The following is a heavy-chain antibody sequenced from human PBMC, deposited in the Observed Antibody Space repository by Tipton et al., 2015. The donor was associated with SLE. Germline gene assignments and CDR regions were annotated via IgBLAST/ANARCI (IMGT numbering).Heavy chain of an antibody. J-gene: IGHJ3*02. Sequence: SGAEVKKPGASVKVSCKASGYTFTDYYIHWVRQAPGQGLEWMGWINCNTGGTNYAQRFQGKVTMTRDTSITAAYMELNRLRSDDSAMYYCAKERLEVDYNVWTDAFDIWSQGKMVTISP. CDR3: AKERLEVDYNVWTDAFDI. V-gene: IGHV1-2*02. D-gene: IGHD3-16*01. CDR2: INCNTGGT. CDR1: GYTFTDYY.